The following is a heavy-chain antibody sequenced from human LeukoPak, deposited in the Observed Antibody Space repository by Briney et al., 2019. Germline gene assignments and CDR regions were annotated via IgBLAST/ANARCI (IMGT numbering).Heavy chain of an antibody. CDR2: ISTSSSYI. D-gene: IGHD6-6*01. Sequence: KPGGSLRLSCAASGFTFSSYSMNWVRQAPGKGLEWVSPISTSSSYIYYADLVKGRFTISRDNAKNSLYLQMNSLRAEDTAVYSCARDGNEFSSSYYFDYWGQGTLVTVSS. V-gene: IGHV3-21*01. J-gene: IGHJ4*02. CDR3: ARDGNEFSSSYYFDY. CDR1: GFTFSSYS.